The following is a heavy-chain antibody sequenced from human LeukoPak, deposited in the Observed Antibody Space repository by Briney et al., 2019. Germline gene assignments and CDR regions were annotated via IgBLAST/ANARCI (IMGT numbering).Heavy chain of an antibody. V-gene: IGHV3-66*02. J-gene: IGHJ4*02. D-gene: IGHD3-9*01. CDR3: ARELTADY. CDR2: IYSDGST. CDR1: GFTVSSNY. Sequence: PGGSLRLSCAASGFTVSSNYMSWVRQAPGKGLEWVSVIYSDGSTYYADSVKGRFTISRDNSKNALYLQMNSLRAEDTAVYYCARELTADYWGQGTLVTVSS.